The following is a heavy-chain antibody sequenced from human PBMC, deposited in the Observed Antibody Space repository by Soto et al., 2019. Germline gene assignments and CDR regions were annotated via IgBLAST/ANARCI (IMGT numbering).Heavy chain of an antibody. J-gene: IGHJ6*02. Sequence: KPSETLSLTCTVSGGSISSSSYYWGWIRQPPGKGLEWIGSIYYSGSTYYNPSLKSRVTISVDTSKNQFSLKLSSVTAADTAVYYCAGQELNNYCSSTSCYDTYYYGMAVWGQGTTVTVSS. V-gene: IGHV4-39*01. CDR3: AGQELNNYCSSTSCYDTYYYGMAV. D-gene: IGHD2-2*01. CDR1: GGSISSSSYY. CDR2: IYYSGST.